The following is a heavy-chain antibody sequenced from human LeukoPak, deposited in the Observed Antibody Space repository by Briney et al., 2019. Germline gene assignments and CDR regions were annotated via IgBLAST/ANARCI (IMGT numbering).Heavy chain of an antibody. J-gene: IGHJ4*02. Sequence: GASVKVSCKAAGYTFTGYDINWVRQATGRGLEWMGWINPKSGYTGYAQKFQGRVTITRDTSTSTAYMELSSLRSEDTAVYYCARVDGSPDYWGQGTLVTVSS. CDR2: INPKSGYT. CDR3: ARVDGSPDY. V-gene: IGHV1-8*03. CDR1: GYTFTGYD. D-gene: IGHD2-15*01.